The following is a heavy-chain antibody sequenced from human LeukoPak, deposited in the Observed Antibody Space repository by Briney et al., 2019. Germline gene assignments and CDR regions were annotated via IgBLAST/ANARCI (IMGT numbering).Heavy chain of an antibody. Sequence: SEALSLTCTVSGGSISSYYWSWIRQPPGKGLEWIGYIYYSGSTNYNPSLKSRVTISVDTSKNQFSLKLSSVTAADTAVYYCAGDTMIESFDYWGQGTLVTVSS. CDR1: GGSISSYY. CDR2: IYYSGST. V-gene: IGHV4-59*01. CDR3: AGDTMIESFDY. D-gene: IGHD3-22*01. J-gene: IGHJ4*02.